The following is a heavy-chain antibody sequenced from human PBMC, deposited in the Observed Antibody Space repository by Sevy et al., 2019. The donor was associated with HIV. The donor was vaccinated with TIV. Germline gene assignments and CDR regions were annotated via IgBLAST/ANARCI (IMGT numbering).Heavy chain of an antibody. CDR2: INQDGSEK. J-gene: IGHJ6*02. CDR3: ARVSSIYYDRGYFYAMDV. Sequence: GGSLRLSCAASRFTFSSYWMSWVRQAPGKGLEWVANINQDGSEKYHLDSVKGRFSISRDNAKNSLYLQMNRLRAEDSSVYFCARVSSIYYDRGYFYAMDVWGQGTTVTVSS. CDR1: RFTFSSYW. D-gene: IGHD3-22*01. V-gene: IGHV3-7*01.